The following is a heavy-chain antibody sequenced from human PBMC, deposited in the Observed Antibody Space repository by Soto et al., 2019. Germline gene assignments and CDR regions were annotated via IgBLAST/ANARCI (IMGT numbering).Heavy chain of an antibody. CDR2: INSADTI. Sequence: EVQLVESGGGLVKPGGYLRLSCAASGFTVNTFEMNWVRQAPCNGPEWVSYINSADTISYAGSVKGRFTISSDNAQNSVYLQMNSLRGEDTAVYYCARGFSGSYYRYFQDWGQGTLVAVSS. CDR1: GFTVNTFE. CDR3: ARGFSGSYYRYFQD. D-gene: IGHD1-26*01. J-gene: IGHJ1*01. V-gene: IGHV3-48*03.